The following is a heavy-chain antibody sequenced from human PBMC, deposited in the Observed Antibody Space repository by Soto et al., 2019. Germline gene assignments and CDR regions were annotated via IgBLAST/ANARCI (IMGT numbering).Heavy chain of an antibody. V-gene: IGHV4-31*03. J-gene: IGHJ4*02. Sequence: SETLSLTCTVSGGSISSGGYYWSWIRQHPGKGLEWIGYIYYSGSTYYNPSLKSRVTISIDTSKSHFSLKLYSVTAADTAVYYCARALGLTGTLPLFDYWGQGALVTVPQ. D-gene: IGHD1-1*01. CDR3: ARALGLTGTLPLFDY. CDR1: GGSISSGGYY. CDR2: IYYSGST.